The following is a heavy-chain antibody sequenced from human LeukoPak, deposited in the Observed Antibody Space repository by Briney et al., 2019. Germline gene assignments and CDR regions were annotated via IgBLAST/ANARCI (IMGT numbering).Heavy chain of an antibody. V-gene: IGHV1-46*01. J-gene: IGHJ3*02. CDR2: SNPSGDTA. D-gene: IGHD6-19*01. Sequence: GPSVNVSCKSSVTIYYVHWVREAPGQGLEWMGISNPSGDTASYPRRSQGRVTMTSDTSTSTAYMELSRLRSDDTTVEYCARDYLRRWVAGTGAFDIWGQGTMVTVSS. CDR1: VTIYY. CDR3: ARDYLRRWVAGTGAFDI.